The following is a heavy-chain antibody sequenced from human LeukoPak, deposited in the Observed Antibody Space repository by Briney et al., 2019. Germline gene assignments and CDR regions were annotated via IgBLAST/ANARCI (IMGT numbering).Heavy chain of an antibody. CDR3: ATELPYVGGYFDY. CDR1: GFTVRSKY. J-gene: IGHJ4*02. V-gene: IGHV3-53*01. CDR2: ILTGDNT. D-gene: IGHD3-10*01. Sequence: PGGSLRLSCAASGFTVRSKYMSWVRQAPGKGPEWVSVILTGDNTYYSDSVRGRFTISRDHSRNTLYLQMNNLRAEDTAVYYCATELPYVGGYFDYWGQGTLVTVSS.